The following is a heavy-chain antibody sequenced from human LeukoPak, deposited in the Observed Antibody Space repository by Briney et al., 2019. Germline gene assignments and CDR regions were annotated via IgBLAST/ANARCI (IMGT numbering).Heavy chain of an antibody. D-gene: IGHD3-22*01. CDR2: ISIGSTYV. CDR1: GFTFSTYS. Sequence: PGGSLRLSCTASGFTFSTYSMNWVRQAPGKGLEWVSYISIGSTYVYYADSVKDRFTVSRDNAKNSLVLQMDSLRAEDTAVYYCARDRGRYDSSGYYYEGYFDYWGQGTLVTVSS. J-gene: IGHJ4*02. CDR3: ARDRGRYDSSGYYYEGYFDY. V-gene: IGHV3-21*01.